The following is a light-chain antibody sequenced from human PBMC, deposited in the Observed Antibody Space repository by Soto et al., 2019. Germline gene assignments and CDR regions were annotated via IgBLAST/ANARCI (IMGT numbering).Light chain of an antibody. CDR2: AAS. CDR1: KGISVY. J-gene: IGKJ1*01. Sequence: VIWMTQSPSLLLPSKGARFPIIFRLSKGISVYLAWYQQKPGKAPELLIYAASTLQSGVPSRFSGSGSGTDFTLTISCLQSEDFATYYCQQYYSFPRTFGQGTKVEIK. CDR3: QQYYSFPRT. V-gene: IGKV1D-8*01.